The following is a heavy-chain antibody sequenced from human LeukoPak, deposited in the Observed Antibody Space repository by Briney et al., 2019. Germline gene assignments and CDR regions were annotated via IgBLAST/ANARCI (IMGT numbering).Heavy chain of an antibody. Sequence: GGSLRLSCAASGFTFDDYAMHWVRQAPGKGLEWVSGISWNSGSIGHADSVKGRFTISRDNAKNSLYLQMNSLRAEDTALYYCAKDIRHSLGELSLYLYWGQGTLVTVSS. D-gene: IGHD3-16*02. V-gene: IGHV3-9*01. CDR2: ISWNSGSI. J-gene: IGHJ4*02. CDR3: AKDIRHSLGELSLYLY. CDR1: GFTFDDYA.